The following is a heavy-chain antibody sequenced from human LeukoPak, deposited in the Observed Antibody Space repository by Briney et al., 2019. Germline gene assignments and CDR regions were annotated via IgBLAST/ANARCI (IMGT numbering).Heavy chain of an antibody. CDR2: ISPYNGNT. V-gene: IGHV1-18*01. D-gene: IGHD3-10*01. J-gene: IGHJ4*02. Sequence: ASVKVSCKASGYTFTSYGISWVRQAPGQGLEWMGWISPYNGNTSYAQKFQGRVTMTTDTSTRTAYMELRSLRPDDTVVYYCARAGETYYYASGSYIDYWGQGTLVTVSS. CDR1: GYTFTSYG. CDR3: ARAGETYYYASGSYIDY.